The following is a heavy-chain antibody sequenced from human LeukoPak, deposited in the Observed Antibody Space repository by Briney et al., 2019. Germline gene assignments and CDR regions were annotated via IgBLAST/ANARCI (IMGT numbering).Heavy chain of an antibody. Sequence: ASVKVSCKASGYTFTSYYMHWVRQAPGQGLEWMGIINPSGGNTRYAQKFQGRVTMTRNTSISTAYMELSSLRSEDTAVYYCARGGVAAYSNNDYWGQGTLVTVSS. D-gene: IGHD6-13*01. CDR2: INPSGGNT. CDR1: GYTFTSYY. CDR3: ARGGVAAYSNNDY. J-gene: IGHJ4*02. V-gene: IGHV1-46*01.